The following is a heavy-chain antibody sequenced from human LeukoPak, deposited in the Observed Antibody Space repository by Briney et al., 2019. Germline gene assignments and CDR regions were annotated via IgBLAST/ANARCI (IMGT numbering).Heavy chain of an antibody. CDR3: ARNYGSGSYYPFTLGY. J-gene: IGHJ4*02. CDR1: GCSISSYY. CDR2: IYYSGST. V-gene: IGHV4-59*01. Sequence: SETLTLTCTASGCSISSYYWSWIRQPPGKGLEWIGYIYYSGSTNYNPSLKSRVTISVDTSKNQFSLKMSSVTAADTAVYYCARNYGSGSYYPFTLGYWGQGTLVTVSS. D-gene: IGHD3-10*01.